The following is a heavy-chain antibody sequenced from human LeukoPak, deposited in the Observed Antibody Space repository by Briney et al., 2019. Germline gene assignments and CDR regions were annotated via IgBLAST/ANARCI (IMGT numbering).Heavy chain of an antibody. CDR3: ARDETHFYGSGSSNWFDP. D-gene: IGHD3-10*01. V-gene: IGHV4-59*12. Sequence: SETLSLTCSASGGSISGYYWSWIRQPPGKGLEWIGYIYYSGTTIYNPSLKSRLTISLDTSKHQLSLNLSSVTAADTAVYYCARDETHFYGSGSSNWFDPWGQGILVTVSS. CDR2: IYYSGTT. J-gene: IGHJ5*02. CDR1: GGSISGYY.